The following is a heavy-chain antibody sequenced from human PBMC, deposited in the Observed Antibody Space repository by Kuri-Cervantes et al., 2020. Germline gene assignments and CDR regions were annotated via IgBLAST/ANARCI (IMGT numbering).Heavy chain of an antibody. D-gene: IGHD5-12*01. CDR2: IKQDGSEK. V-gene: IGHV3-7*01. Sequence: GESLKISCEASGFTFSSYWMSWVRQAPGKGLEWVANIKQDGSEKYYVDSVKGRFTISRDNAKNSLYLQMNSLRAEDTAVYYCARLYSGYDYWFYYFDYWGQGTLVTVSS. CDR1: GFTFSSYW. J-gene: IGHJ4*02. CDR3: ARLYSGYDYWFYYFDY.